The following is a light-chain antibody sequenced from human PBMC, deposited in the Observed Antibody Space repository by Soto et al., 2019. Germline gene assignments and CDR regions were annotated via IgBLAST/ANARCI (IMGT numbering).Light chain of an antibody. Sequence: QLVLTQPRSVSGSPGQSVTISCTGTSSDVGGYNYVSWYQQHPGKAPKLMIYDVSKRPSGVPDRFSGSKSGNTASLTISGLQAEDEADYYCCSYAGSYTHYVFGTGTKLNVL. CDR3: CSYAGSYTHYV. CDR1: SSDVGGYNY. J-gene: IGLJ1*01. CDR2: DVS. V-gene: IGLV2-11*01.